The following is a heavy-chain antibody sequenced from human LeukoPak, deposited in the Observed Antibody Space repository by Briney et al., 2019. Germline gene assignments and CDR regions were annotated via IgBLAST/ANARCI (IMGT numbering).Heavy chain of an antibody. CDR3: AKPFYGSGTYYNSFFDY. V-gene: IGHV3-7*03. J-gene: IGHJ4*03. CDR1: GFTFSSYW. CDR2: IKQDGSEK. D-gene: IGHD3-10*01. Sequence: GGSLRLSCAASGFTFSSYWMSWVRQAPGKGLEWVANIKQDGSEKYYVDSVKGRFTISRDISKNTLYLQMNSLRAEDTAVYFCAKPFYGSGTYYNSFFDYWGKGTTVTVSS.